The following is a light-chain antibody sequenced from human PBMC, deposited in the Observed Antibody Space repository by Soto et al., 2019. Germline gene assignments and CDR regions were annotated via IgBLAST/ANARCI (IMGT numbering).Light chain of an antibody. CDR3: QQRSTWPPFT. V-gene: IGKV3-15*01. J-gene: IGKJ3*01. CDR1: QSVNNN. CDR2: GAS. Sequence: ETLMTQSPATLSVSPGERATLSCRASQSVNNNLAWYQQKLGQAPRVLIYGASTRATGIPARFTGSGSGTEFILTITSLQSEDSAVYYCQQRSTWPPFTFGPGTKVEIK.